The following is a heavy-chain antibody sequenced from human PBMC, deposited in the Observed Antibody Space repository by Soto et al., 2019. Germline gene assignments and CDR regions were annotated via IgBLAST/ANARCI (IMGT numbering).Heavy chain of an antibody. J-gene: IGHJ5*01. D-gene: IGHD6-19*01. Sequence: LRLSCAASGFTFSSYWMSWVRQAPGKGLEWVANIKQDGGEKYYVDSVKGRFTISRDNADNSLILQMNSLRAEDTAVYYCARGMTVAANWFDSWGQGTLVTVSS. CDR1: GFTFSSYW. CDR3: ARGMTVAANWFDS. CDR2: IKQDGGEK. V-gene: IGHV3-7*02.